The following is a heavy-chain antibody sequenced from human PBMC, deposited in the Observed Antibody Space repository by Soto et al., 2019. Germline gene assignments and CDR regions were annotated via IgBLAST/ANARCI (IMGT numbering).Heavy chain of an antibody. J-gene: IGHJ4*02. V-gene: IGHV4-39*01. CDR3: ARHPRRLDPGLRPPSGSFDY. D-gene: IGHD4-17*01. CDR1: GGSISSSSYY. Sequence: QLQLQESGPGLVKPSETLSLTCTVSGGSISSSSYYWGWIRQPPGKGLEWIGSIYYSGSTYYNPSLKSRVTISVDTSKNQFSLKLSSVTAADTAVYYCARHPRRLDPGLRPPSGSFDYWGQGTLVTVSS. CDR2: IYYSGST.